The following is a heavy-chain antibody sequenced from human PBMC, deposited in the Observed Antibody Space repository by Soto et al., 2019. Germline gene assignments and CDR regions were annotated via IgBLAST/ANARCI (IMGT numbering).Heavy chain of an antibody. Sequence: PSETLSLTCTVSGGSISSFYWGWIRQPPGKGLEWIGYIYYTGSTNYNPSLKSRLTISVDTSKNQFSLKLSSVTAADTAVYYCARLARGVHSWFDPWGQGTLVTVS. CDR2: IYYTGST. J-gene: IGHJ5*02. CDR3: ARLARGVHSWFDP. CDR1: GGSISSFY. D-gene: IGHD3-10*01. V-gene: IGHV4-59*08.